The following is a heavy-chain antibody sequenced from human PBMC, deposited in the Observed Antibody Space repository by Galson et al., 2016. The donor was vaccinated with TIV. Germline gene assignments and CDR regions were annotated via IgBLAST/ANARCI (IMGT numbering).Heavy chain of an antibody. CDR1: GGSINSGGYY. D-gene: IGHD4-17*01. V-gene: IGHV4-31*03. CDR3: ARDSNDYGVDAFDI. Sequence: TLSLTCTVSGGSINSGGYYWSWIRQHPGKGLKWIGYIYYSGRTSYNPSLKSRVSISLDTSKIQFSLKLSSVTAADTAVYYCARDSNDYGVDAFDIWGQGTMVTVSS. J-gene: IGHJ3*02. CDR2: IYYSGRT.